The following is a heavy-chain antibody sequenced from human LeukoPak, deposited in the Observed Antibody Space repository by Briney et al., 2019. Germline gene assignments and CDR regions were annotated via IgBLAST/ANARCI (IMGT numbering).Heavy chain of an antibody. CDR3: ARASFSMIGYHDY. D-gene: IGHD3-22*01. CDR1: GGSISGYY. Sequence: SETLSLTCTVSGGSISGYYWSWIRQHPGKGLEWIGYIYYSGSTYYNPSLKSRVTISVDTSKNQFSLKLSSVTAADTAVYYCARASFSMIGYHDYWGQGTLVTASS. V-gene: IGHV4-31*03. CDR2: IYYSGST. J-gene: IGHJ4*02.